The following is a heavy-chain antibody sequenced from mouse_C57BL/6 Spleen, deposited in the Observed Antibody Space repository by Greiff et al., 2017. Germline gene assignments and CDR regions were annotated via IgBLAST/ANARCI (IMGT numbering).Heavy chain of an antibody. CDR1: GFTFSSYA. CDR2: ISSGGDYI. V-gene: IGHV5-9-1*02. Sequence: EVQVVESGEGLVKPGGSLKLSCAASGFTFSSYAMSWVRQTPEKRLEWVAYISSGGDYIYYADTVKGRFTISRDNARNTLYLQMSSLKSEDTTMYYCTRMETDYYGSSYFDYWGQGTTLTVSS. CDR3: TRMETDYYGSSYFDY. J-gene: IGHJ2*01. D-gene: IGHD1-1*01.